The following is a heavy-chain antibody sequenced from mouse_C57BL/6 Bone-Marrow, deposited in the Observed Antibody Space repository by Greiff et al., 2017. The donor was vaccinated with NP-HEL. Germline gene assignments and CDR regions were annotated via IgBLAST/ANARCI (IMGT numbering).Heavy chain of an antibody. D-gene: IGHD2-12*01. CDR3: ARLRRTFDY. CDR1: GYTFTSYT. Sequence: VQLVESGAELARPGASVKMSCKASGYTFTSYTMHWVKQRPGQGLEWIGYINPSSGYTKYKQKFKDKATLTADKSTSTAYMQLGSLTSEDSAVYYYARLRRTFDYWGQGTTLTVSS. V-gene: IGHV1-4*01. J-gene: IGHJ2*01. CDR2: INPSSGYT.